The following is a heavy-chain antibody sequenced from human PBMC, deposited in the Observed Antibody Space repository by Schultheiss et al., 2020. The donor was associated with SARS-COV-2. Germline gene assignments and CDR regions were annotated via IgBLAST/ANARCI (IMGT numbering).Heavy chain of an antibody. Sequence: GGSLRLSCAASGFTFDDYTMHWVRQAPGKGLEWVSLISWDCGSTYYADSVKGRFTISRDNSKNSLYLQMNSLRTEDTALYYCAKDSSGWYAYYYYGMDVWGQGTTVTVSS. J-gene: IGHJ6*02. V-gene: IGHV3-43*01. CDR1: GFTFDDYT. D-gene: IGHD6-19*01. CDR2: ISWDCGST. CDR3: AKDSSGWYAYYYYGMDV.